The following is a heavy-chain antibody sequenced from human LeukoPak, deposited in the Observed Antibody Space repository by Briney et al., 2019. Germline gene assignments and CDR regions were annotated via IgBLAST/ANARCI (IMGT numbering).Heavy chain of an antibody. V-gene: IGHV4-4*07. J-gene: IGHJ3*02. CDR1: GGSISSYY. CDR3: ARGGGYCSSTSCYNAFDI. CDR2: IYTSGST. Sequence: SETLSLTCTVSGGSISSYYWSWIRQPAGKGLEWIGRIYTSGSTNYNPSLKSRVTMSVDTSKNRFSLKLSSVTAADTAVYYCARGGGYCSSTSCYNAFDIWGQGTMVTVSS. D-gene: IGHD2-2*02.